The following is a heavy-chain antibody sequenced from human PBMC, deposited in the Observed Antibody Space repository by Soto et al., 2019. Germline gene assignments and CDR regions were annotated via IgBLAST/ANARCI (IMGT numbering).Heavy chain of an antibody. D-gene: IGHD3-9*01. CDR2: ISGSGGST. V-gene: IGHV3-23*01. CDR3: AKAYYDILTGYDHYYYMDV. Sequence: PGGSLRLSCAASGFTFSSYAMSWVRQAPGKGLEWVSAISGSGGSTYYADSVKGRFTISRDNSKNTLYLQMNSLRAEDTAVYYCAKAYYDILTGYDHYYYMDVWGKGTKVTGSS. CDR1: GFTFSSYA. J-gene: IGHJ6*03.